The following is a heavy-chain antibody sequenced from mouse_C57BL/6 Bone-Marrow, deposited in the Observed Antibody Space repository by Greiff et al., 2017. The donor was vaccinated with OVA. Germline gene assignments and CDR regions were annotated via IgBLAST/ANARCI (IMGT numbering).Heavy chain of an antibody. V-gene: IGHV5-4*03. CDR2: ISDGGSYT. CDR3: ARGRVMDY. J-gene: IGHJ4*01. CDR1: GFTFSSYA. D-gene: IGHD6-1*01. Sequence: EVMLVESGGGLVKPGGSLKLSCAASGFTFSSYAMSWVRQTPEKRLEWVATISDGGSYTYYPDNVKGRFTISRDNAKNNLYLQMSHLKSEDTAMYYCARGRVMDYWGQGTSVTVSS.